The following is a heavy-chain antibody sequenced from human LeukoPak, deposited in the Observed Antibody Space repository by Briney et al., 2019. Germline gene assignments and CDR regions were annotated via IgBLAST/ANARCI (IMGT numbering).Heavy chain of an antibody. D-gene: IGHD3-22*01. CDR2: IYYSGST. Sequence: SETLSLTCTVSGGSISSYYWSWIRQPPGKGLEWIGYIYYSGSTNYNPSLKSRVTISVDTSKNQFSLKLSSVTAADTAVYYCARQGDSSGYRNWFDPWGQGTLVTVSS. CDR3: ARQGDSSGYRNWFDP. J-gene: IGHJ5*02. V-gene: IGHV4-59*08. CDR1: GGSISSYY.